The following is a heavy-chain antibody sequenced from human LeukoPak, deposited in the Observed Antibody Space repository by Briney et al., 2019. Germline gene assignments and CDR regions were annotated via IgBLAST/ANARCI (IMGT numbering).Heavy chain of an antibody. V-gene: IGHV3-43*01. CDR3: AKARYCSSTSCPDNWFDP. J-gene: IGHJ5*02. D-gene: IGHD2-2*01. CDR2: ISWDGGST. Sequence: PGGSLRLSCAASGFTFDDYTMHWVRQAPGKGLEWVSLISWDGGSTYYAGSVKGRFTISRDNNKNSLYLQMSSLRTEDTALYYCAKARYCSSTSCPDNWFDPWGQGTLVTVSS. CDR1: GFTFDDYT.